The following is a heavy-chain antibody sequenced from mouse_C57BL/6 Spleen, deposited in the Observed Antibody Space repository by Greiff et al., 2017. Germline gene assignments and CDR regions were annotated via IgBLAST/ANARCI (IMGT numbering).Heavy chain of an antibody. CDR2: IDPSDSYT. J-gene: IGHJ4*01. CDR3: ARAARRNYAMDY. Sequence: QVQLQQPGAELVRPGTSVKLSCKASGYTFTSYWMHWVKQRPGQGLEWIGVIDPSDSYTNYNQKFKGKATLTVDTSSSTAYMQLSSLTSEYSAVYYCARAARRNYAMDYWGQGTSVTVSS. CDR1: GYTFTSYW. V-gene: IGHV1-59*01.